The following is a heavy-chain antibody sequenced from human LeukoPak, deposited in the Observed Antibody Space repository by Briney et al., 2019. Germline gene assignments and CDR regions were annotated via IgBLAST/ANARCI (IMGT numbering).Heavy chain of an antibody. CDR2: ITTDETT. J-gene: IGHJ4*02. CDR1: GFPFSVSW. CDR3: AKDCFATTDY. Sequence: PGGSLRLSCAASGFPFSVSWMHWFRQVPGKGLMWVSRITTDETTTYADSVRGRFTISRDNAKNTVYLQMNSLRVEDTAVYYCAKDCFATTDYWGQGILVTVSS. V-gene: IGHV3-74*01. D-gene: IGHD2-21*01.